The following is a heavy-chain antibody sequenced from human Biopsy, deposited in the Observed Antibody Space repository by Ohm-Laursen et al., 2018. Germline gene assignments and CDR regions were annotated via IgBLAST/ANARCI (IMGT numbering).Heavy chain of an antibody. D-gene: IGHD6-6*01. Sequence: GSLRLSCSASVFSVSSYDMNWVRQAPGKGLEWISYISETSSHIYDADSVRGRFTVARDIAKNSLYLQLNSLRVEDTAVYYCARDSSRRAREGGMDVWGQGTTVTVSS. CDR1: VFSVSSYD. V-gene: IGHV3-21*01. CDR3: ARDSSRRAREGGMDV. CDR2: ISETSSHI. J-gene: IGHJ6*02.